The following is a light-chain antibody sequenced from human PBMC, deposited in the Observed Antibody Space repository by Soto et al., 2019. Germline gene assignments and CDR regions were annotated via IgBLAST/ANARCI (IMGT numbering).Light chain of an antibody. Sequence: DIQMTKSPSSLSASVGARITTTCRASQDISNYLAWYQQKQGKVPKLLIYSASTMKSGVTSRFSGSGSGTDFTLTISSLQHEDVATYFCQKYNSALTFGEGTRLEIK. CDR3: QKYNSALT. CDR2: SAS. J-gene: IGKJ5*01. V-gene: IGKV1-27*01. CDR1: QDISNY.